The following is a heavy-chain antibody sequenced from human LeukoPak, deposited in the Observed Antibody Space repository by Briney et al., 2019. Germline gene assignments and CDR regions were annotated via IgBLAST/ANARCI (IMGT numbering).Heavy chain of an antibody. J-gene: IGHJ4*02. V-gene: IGHV4-34*01. CDR2: INHSGST. CDR3: ARFLWFGELLYPITYFDY. Sequence: SETLSLTCTVSGGSISSYYWSWIRQPPGKGLEWIGEINHSGSTNYNPSLKSRVAISVDTSKNQFSLKLSSVTAADTAVYYCARFLWFGELLYPITYFDYWGQGTLVTVSS. CDR1: GGSISSYY. D-gene: IGHD3-10*01.